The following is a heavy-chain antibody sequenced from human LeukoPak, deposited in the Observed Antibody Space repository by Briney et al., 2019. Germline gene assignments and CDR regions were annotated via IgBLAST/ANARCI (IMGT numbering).Heavy chain of an antibody. J-gene: IGHJ5*02. Sequence: ASVKVSCKASGYTFTSYDINWVRQATGQGLEWMGWMNPNSGNTGYAQRFQGRVTMTRNTSIGTAYMELSSLRSEDTAVYYCARGPVVPGPNWFDPWGQGTLVTVSS. CDR3: ARGPVVPGPNWFDP. CDR2: MNPNSGNT. CDR1: GYTFTSYD. D-gene: IGHD6-6*01. V-gene: IGHV1-8*01.